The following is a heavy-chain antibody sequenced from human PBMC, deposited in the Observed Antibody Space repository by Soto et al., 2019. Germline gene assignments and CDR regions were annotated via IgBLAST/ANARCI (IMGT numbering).Heavy chain of an antibody. CDR1: GFTFGSFA. J-gene: IGHJ4*02. D-gene: IGHD5-18*01. Sequence: QVQVVESGGGVVQPGRSLRLSCAASGFTFGSFAIHWVRQAPGKGLEWLAVISNDGINEYYADSVKGRFTISRDNSKNTLYLVLNSLRAEDTAVYYCARGSRGYSYGYNDYWGQGTLVSVSS. CDR2: ISNDGINE. V-gene: IGHV3-30-3*01. CDR3: ARGSRGYSYGYNDY.